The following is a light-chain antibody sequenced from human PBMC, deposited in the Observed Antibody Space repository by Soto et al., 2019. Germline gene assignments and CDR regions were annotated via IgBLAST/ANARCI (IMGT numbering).Light chain of an antibody. J-gene: IGLJ1*01. CDR3: TSYTSGTYV. CDR1: SSDVGTYNY. V-gene: IGLV2-14*01. CDR2: EVS. Sequence: QSALTQPASVSGSPGQSITISCTGTSSDVGTYNYVSWYQQHPGKAPKHMIFEVSNRPSGVSNRFSGSKSGNTASLTISGLQAEDEADYYCTSYTSGTYVFGTGTKLTVL.